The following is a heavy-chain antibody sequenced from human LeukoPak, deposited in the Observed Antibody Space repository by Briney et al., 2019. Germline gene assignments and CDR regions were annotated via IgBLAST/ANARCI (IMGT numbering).Heavy chain of an antibody. CDR2: INHSGST. CDR1: GGSFSGYY. J-gene: IGHJ3*02. CDR3: TIFGVAHDAFDI. V-gene: IGHV4-34*01. Sequence: ETLSLTCAVYGGSFSGYYWSWIRQPPGKGLEWIGEINHSGSTNYNPSLKSRVTISVDTSKNQFSLKLSSVTAADTAVYYCTIFGVAHDAFDIWGQGTMVTVSS. D-gene: IGHD3-3*01.